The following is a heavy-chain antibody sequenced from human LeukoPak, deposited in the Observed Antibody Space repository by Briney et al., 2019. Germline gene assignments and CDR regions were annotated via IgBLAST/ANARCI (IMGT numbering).Heavy chain of an antibody. D-gene: IGHD3-10*01. J-gene: IGHJ4*02. CDR1: GGSFSGYY. Sequence: SETLSLTCAVYGGSFSGYYWSWIRQPPGKGLEWIGYTLNSVNVNSDPSLKSRVSISVDTSRNQCSLKLRSVTAADTAVYYCARDFYGSIDYWGQGILVTVSS. CDR2: TLNSVNV. CDR3: ARDFYGSIDY. V-gene: IGHV4-59*01.